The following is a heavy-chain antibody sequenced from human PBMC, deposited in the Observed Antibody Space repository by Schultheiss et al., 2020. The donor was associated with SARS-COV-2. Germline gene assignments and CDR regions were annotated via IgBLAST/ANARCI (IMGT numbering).Heavy chain of an antibody. D-gene: IGHD6-13*01. CDR2: ISGSGGST. CDR3: AKSFIAAARG. J-gene: IGHJ4*02. V-gene: IGHV3-23*01. CDR1: GFIFDDYG. Sequence: GESLKISCAASGFIFDDYGMSWVRQAPGKGLEWVSAISGSGGSTYYADSVKGRFTISRDNSKNTLYLQMNSLRAEDTAVYYCAKSFIAAARGWGQGTLVTVSS.